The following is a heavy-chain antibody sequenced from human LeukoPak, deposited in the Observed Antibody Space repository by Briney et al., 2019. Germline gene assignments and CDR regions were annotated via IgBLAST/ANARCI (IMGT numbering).Heavy chain of an antibody. Sequence: GGSLRLSCAASGFTFTTFGMHWVRQAPGKGLEWVAFIRYDGSNKYYADSVKGRFTISRDNSKNTLYLQMNSLRVEDTAVYYCAKAVGYCSGGGCYFDYWGQGTLVTVSS. CDR3: AKAVGYCSGGGCYFDY. D-gene: IGHD2-15*01. V-gene: IGHV3-30*02. CDR1: GFTFTTFG. J-gene: IGHJ4*02. CDR2: IRYDGSNK.